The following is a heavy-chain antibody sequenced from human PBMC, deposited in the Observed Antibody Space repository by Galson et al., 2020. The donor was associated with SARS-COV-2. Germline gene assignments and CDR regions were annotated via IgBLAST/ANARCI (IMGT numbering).Heavy chain of an antibody. V-gene: IGHV1-69*13. CDR1: GGTFSSYA. J-gene: IGHJ6*02. CDR3: ARAGWITGTTRGNYYYYAMDV. Sequence: SVKVSCKASGGTFSSYAISWVRQAPGQGLEWMGGIIPIFGTTNYAQKFQDRVTITADESTSTANMELSSLRSEDTAVYYCARAGWITGTTRGNYYYYAMDVWGQGTTVTVSS. CDR2: IIPIFGTT. D-gene: IGHD1-7*01.